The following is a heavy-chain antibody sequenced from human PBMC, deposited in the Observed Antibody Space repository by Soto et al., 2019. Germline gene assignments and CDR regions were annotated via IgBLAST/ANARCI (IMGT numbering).Heavy chain of an antibody. J-gene: IGHJ4*01. V-gene: IGHV3-48*01. CDR2: ISSSSSMI. CDR1: GFTFSSYT. Sequence: EVQLVESGGGLVQPGGSLRLSCAASGFTFSSYTMTWVRQAPGKGLEWVSHISSSSSMIYYADSVKGRFTISRDNAKSRLLLQMNILTCEDKADCYSAGATPHPEDLWGRRTLVTVAS. CDR3: AGATPHPEDL. D-gene: IGHD2-15*01.